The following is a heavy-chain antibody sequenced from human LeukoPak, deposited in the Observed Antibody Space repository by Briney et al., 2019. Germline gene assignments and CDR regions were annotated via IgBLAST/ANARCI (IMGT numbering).Heavy chain of an antibody. CDR3: ARGSPPFWSGYYRNWFDP. V-gene: IGHV1-2*02. Sequence: ASVKVSCKASGYTFTGYYMHWVRQAPGQGLEWMGWINPNSGGTNYAQKFQGRVTMTRDTSISTAYMELSRLRSDDTAVYYCARGSPPFWSGYYRNWFDPWGRGTLVTVSS. CDR1: GYTFTGYY. D-gene: IGHD3-3*01. J-gene: IGHJ5*02. CDR2: INPNSGGT.